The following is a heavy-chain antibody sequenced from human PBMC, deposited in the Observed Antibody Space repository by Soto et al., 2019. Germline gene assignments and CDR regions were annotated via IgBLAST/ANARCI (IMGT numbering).Heavy chain of an antibody. V-gene: IGHV3-48*01. J-gene: IGHJ5*02. D-gene: IGHD3-3*01. CDR1: GFFFSSYS. CDR3: VRGRSGSGYQGLLDP. CDR2: ITGSSTSI. Sequence: PGGSLRLSCAASGFFFSSYSMNWVRQAPGKGLELISFITGSSTSIYYADSVKGRFTISRDNVKNLLYLQMNSLRAEDTAVYYCVRGRSGSGYQGLLDPWGQGTLVTVSS.